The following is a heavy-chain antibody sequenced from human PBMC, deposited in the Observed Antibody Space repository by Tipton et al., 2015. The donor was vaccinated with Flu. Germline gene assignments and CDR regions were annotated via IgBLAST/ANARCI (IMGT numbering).Heavy chain of an antibody. Sequence: TLSLTCTVSGGSISNYYWGWIRQPAGKGLEFIGRMYASGGTRYNPSLKSRATISVDTSKNQFSLKLISVTAADTAVYYCARVSPGVESWFDPWGQGTLVTVSS. CDR1: GGSISNYY. D-gene: IGHD3-3*01. CDR2: MYASGGT. V-gene: IGHV4-4*07. J-gene: IGHJ5*02. CDR3: ARVSPGVESWFDP.